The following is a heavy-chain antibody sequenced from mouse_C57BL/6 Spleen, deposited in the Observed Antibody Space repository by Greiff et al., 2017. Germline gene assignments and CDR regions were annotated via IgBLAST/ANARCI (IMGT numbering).Heavy chain of an antibody. J-gene: IGHJ4*01. Sequence: QVQLQQSGPGLVQPSQSLSITCTVSGFSLTSYGVHWVRQSPGKGLEWLGVIWRGGSTDYNAAFMSRLSITKDNSKSQVFFKMNSLQADDTAIYYCAKNEREIYYGYDGPFYAMDYWGQGTSVTVSS. CDR3: AKNEREIYYGYDGPFYAMDY. CDR2: IWRGGST. CDR1: GFSLTSYG. D-gene: IGHD2-2*01. V-gene: IGHV2-5*01.